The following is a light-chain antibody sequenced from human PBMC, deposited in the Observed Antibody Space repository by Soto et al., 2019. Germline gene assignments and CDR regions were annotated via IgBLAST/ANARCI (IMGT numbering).Light chain of an antibody. CDR2: DVS. Sequence: QSALTHPASVSGTPGQSITISCTGTSSDVGDYNYVSWYQQHPGKAPKVMIYDVSNRPSGVSNRFSGSKSGNTASLTISGLQAEDEADYYCSSYTSSSTLVFGNGTKVTVL. CDR1: SSDVGDYNY. CDR3: SSYTSSSTLV. J-gene: IGLJ1*01. V-gene: IGLV2-14*01.